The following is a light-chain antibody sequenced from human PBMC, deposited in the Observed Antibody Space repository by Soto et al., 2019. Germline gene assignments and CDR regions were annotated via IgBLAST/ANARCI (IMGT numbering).Light chain of an antibody. Sequence: QSVLTQPPSASGTPGQRVTISCSGSSSNIGSNTVNWYQQLPGTAPKLLIYSNNQRPSGVPDRFSGSKSSTSASLAISGLESEDEDDYYCAAWDDSLNGSWVFGGGTKLTVL. CDR2: SNN. V-gene: IGLV1-44*01. J-gene: IGLJ3*02. CDR1: SSNIGSNT. CDR3: AAWDDSLNGSWV.